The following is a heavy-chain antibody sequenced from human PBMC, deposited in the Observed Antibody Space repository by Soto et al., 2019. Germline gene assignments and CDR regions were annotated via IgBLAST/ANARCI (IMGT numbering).Heavy chain of an antibody. V-gene: IGHV4-30-4*01. CDR3: ARAFDDSSGYYGGLGY. CDR2: IYYTGST. Sequence: SETLSLTCTVSGASISSGDYYWSWIRQPPGKGLGWVGYIYYTGSTYYNPSLKSRLTMSVDASKNQLSLKLGSVTAADTAVYYCARAFDDSSGYYGGLGYWGQGTLVTVSS. CDR1: GASISSGDYY. D-gene: IGHD3-22*01. J-gene: IGHJ4*02.